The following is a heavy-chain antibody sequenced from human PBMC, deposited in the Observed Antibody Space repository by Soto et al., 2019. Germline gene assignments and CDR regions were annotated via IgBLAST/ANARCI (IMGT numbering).Heavy chain of an antibody. CDR3: ARDPYHVLMVNAPNLNGMDV. CDR2: ISTYNGNT. Sequence: ASVKVSCKASGYTFTTYDISWVRQAPRQGLEWMGRISTYNGNTNYPQSLQGRLTMTTDTSTTTAYMELRNLRSDDTAVYYCARDPYHVLMVNAPNLNGMDVWGQGTTVTVSS. J-gene: IGHJ6*02. V-gene: IGHV1-18*01. CDR1: GYTFTTYD. D-gene: IGHD2-8*01.